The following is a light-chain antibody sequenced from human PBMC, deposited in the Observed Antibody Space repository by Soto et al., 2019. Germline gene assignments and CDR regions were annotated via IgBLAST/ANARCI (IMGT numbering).Light chain of an antibody. CDR1: QSISNW. CDR3: QQYNSYWA. CDR2: KAS. V-gene: IGKV1-5*03. Sequence: DVQMTQSPATLSASVGERVTLTCRASQSISNWLAWYQHKPGKAPKLLIYKASSLRSGVPSRFSGSGSGIEFTLTISSLQPDDFATYYCQQYNSYWAFGQGTKVDIK. J-gene: IGKJ1*01.